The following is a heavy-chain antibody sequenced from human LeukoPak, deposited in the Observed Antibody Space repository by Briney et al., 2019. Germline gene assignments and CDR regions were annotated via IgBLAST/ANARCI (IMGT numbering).Heavy chain of an antibody. D-gene: IGHD3-3*01. J-gene: IGHJ4*02. CDR1: GDSISTYY. V-gene: IGHV4-59*01. Sequence: SETLSLTCTVSGDSISTYYWSWIRQPPGKGLEWIGYIYYRVTSDYNPSLKSRVTMSVDMSTRQISLKLSSVTAADTAVYYCAAYDFWSGYYFDYWGQGTLVTVSS. CDR2: IYYRVTS. CDR3: AAYDFWSGYYFDY.